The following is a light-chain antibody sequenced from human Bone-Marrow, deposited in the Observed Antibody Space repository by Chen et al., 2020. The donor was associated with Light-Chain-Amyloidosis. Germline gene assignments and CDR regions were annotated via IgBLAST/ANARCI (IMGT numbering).Light chain of an antibody. Sequence: SYELTQPPSVSVSPGQMARITCSGDDLPTKYAYWYQQKPGQAPVLVIHRDTERPSGISERFSGSSSGTTATLTISGVQAGDEADYHCQSADSSGTYEVIFGGGTKLTVL. V-gene: IGLV3-25*03. CDR1: DLPTKY. CDR2: RDT. CDR3: QSADSSGTYEVI. J-gene: IGLJ2*01.